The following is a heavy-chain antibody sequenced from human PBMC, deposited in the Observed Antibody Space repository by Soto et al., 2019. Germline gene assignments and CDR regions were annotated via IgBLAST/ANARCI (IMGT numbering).Heavy chain of an antibody. CDR1: GFTFSSYW. CDR2: IKQDGSEK. D-gene: IGHD2-2*01. Sequence: GGSLRLSCAASGFTFSSYWMSWVRQAPGKGLEWVANIKQDGSEKYYVDSVKGRFTISRDNAKNSLYLQMNSLRAEDTAVYYCARAVPLPADAFDIWGQGTMVTVSS. J-gene: IGHJ3*02. CDR3: ARAVPLPADAFDI. V-gene: IGHV3-7*01.